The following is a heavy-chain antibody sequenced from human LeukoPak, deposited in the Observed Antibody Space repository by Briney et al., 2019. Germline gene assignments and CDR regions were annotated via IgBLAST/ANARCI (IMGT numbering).Heavy chain of an antibody. CDR2: ISSSGSTT. J-gene: IGHJ4*02. CDR3: ARVPRSGGSIDY. Sequence: GGSLRLSCAASGFTFSDYYMTWIRQAPGKGLEWVSYISSSGSTTHYADSVKGRFTISRDDAKNSLYVQMNNLRAEDTAVYYCARVPRSGGSIDYWGQGTLVTVSS. CDR1: GFTFSDYY. V-gene: IGHV3-11*01. D-gene: IGHD6-19*01.